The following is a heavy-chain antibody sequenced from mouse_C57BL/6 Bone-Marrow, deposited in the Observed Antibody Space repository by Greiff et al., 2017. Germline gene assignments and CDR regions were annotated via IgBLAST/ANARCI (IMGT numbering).Heavy chain of an antibody. CDR3: ARRDYYGSSYYYFDY. J-gene: IGHJ2*01. D-gene: IGHD1-1*01. CDR1: GFSLSTSGMG. CDR2: IYWDDDK. Sequence: QVTLKVCGPGILQSSQTLSLTCSFSGFSLSTSGMGVSWIRQPSGKGLEWLAHIYWDDDKRYNPSLKSRLTISKDTSRNQVFLKITSVDTADTATYYCARRDYYGSSYYYFDYWGQGTTLTVSS. V-gene: IGHV8-12*01.